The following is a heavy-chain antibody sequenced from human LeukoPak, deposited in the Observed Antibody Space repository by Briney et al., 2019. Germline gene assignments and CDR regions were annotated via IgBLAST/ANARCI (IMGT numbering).Heavy chain of an antibody. J-gene: IGHJ4*02. Sequence: PSETLSLTCTVSGGSISSYYWSWIRQPPGKGLEWIGYIYYSGSTSYNPSLKSRVTISVDTSKNQFSLKLSSVTAADTAVYYCARVFGSSWSFDYWGQGTLVTVS. V-gene: IGHV4-59*01. CDR2: IYYSGST. CDR3: ARVFGSSWSFDY. D-gene: IGHD6-13*01. CDR1: GGSISSYY.